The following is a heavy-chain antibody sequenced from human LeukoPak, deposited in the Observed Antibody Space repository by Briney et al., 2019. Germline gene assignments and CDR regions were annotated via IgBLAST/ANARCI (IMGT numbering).Heavy chain of an antibody. J-gene: IGHJ4*02. D-gene: IGHD3-22*01. CDR1: GFTVSSNY. Sequence: GGSLRLSCAASGFTVSSNYMSWVRQAPGKGLEWVSIIYSGGSTYYADSVKGRFTISRDNTKNTLYLQMNSLRAEDTAAYYCYSSYYYDSSGKDYWGQGTLVTVSS. CDR2: IYSGGST. CDR3: YSSYYYDSSGKDY. V-gene: IGHV3-53*01.